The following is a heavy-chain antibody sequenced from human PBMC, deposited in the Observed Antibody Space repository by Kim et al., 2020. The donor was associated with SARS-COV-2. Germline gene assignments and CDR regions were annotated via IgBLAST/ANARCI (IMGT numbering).Heavy chain of an antibody. CDR3: ATSPAIRRCHWFHP. J-gene: IGHJ5*02. D-gene: IGHD2-21*02. V-gene: IGHV1-24*01. CDR1: GYTLIELS. CDR2: FDPEDGET. Sequence: ASVKVSCKVSGYTLIELSMHWVRQAPGKGLEWMGGFDPEDGETIYAQKFQGRVTMTEDTSTDTAYMELSSLRSEDTAVYYCATSPAIRRCHWFHPWGQGTLVTVSS.